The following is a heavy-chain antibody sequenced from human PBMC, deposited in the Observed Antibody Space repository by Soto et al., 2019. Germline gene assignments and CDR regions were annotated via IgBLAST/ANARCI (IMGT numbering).Heavy chain of an antibody. D-gene: IGHD3-22*01. CDR2: INPSGGST. J-gene: IGHJ4*02. V-gene: IGHV1-46*01. CDR1: GYTFTSYY. CDR3: AREVAGDYYVSSGYMDY. Sequence: ASVKVSCKASGYTFTSYYMHWVRQAPGQGLEWMGIINPSGGSTSYAQKFQGRVTMTRDTSTSTVYMELSSLRSEDTAVYYCAREVAGDYYVSSGYMDYWGQGTLVTVSS.